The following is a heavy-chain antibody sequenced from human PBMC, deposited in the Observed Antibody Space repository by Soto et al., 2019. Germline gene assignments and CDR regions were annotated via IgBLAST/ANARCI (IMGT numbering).Heavy chain of an antibody. D-gene: IGHD3-3*01. CDR1: GFTFSSYA. CDR2: ISGSGGST. CDR3: AKGKGRGVILLHTISDV. Sequence: GGSLRLSCAASGFTFSSYAMSWVRQAPGKGLEWVSAISGSGGSTYYADSVKGRFTISRDNSKNTLYLQMNSLRAEDTAVYYYAKGKGRGVILLHTISDVWGQGTTVTVSS. J-gene: IGHJ6*02. V-gene: IGHV3-23*01.